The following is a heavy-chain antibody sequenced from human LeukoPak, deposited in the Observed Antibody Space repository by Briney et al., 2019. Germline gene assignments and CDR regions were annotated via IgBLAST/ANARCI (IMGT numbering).Heavy chain of an antibody. D-gene: IGHD2-15*01. Sequence: SETLSLTCTVSGGSISSYYWSWIRQPPGKGLEWIGYIYYSGSTYYNPSLKSRVTISVDTSKNQFSLKLSSVTAADTAVYYCALYTGYCSGGSCDGARYGMDVWGQGTTVTVSS. CDR1: GGSISSYY. CDR2: IYYSGST. CDR3: ALYTGYCSGGSCDGARYGMDV. J-gene: IGHJ6*02. V-gene: IGHV4-59*06.